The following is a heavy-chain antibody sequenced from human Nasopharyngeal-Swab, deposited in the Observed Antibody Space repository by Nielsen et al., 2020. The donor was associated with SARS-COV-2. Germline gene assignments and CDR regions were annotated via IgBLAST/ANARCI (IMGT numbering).Heavy chain of an antibody. D-gene: IGHD3-10*01. V-gene: IGHV5-10-1*01. Sequence: VRQMPRKGLEWMGRIDPSDSYTNYSPSFQGHVTISADKSISTAYLQWSSLKASDTAMYYCARRVYGSGEEFDPWGQGTLVTVSS. CDR3: ARRVYGSGEEFDP. J-gene: IGHJ5*02. CDR2: IDPSDSYT.